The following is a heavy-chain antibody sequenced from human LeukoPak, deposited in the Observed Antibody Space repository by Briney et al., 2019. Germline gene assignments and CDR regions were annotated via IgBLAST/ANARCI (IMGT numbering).Heavy chain of an antibody. J-gene: IGHJ6*03. CDR2: MNPNSGNT. D-gene: IGHD6-13*01. V-gene: IGHV1-8*01. Sequence: GASVKVSCKASGYTFTSYDINWVRQATGQGLEWMGWMNPNSGNTGYAQKFQGRVTMTRNTSISTAYMELSSLRSEDTAVYYCARGRLGENSSSPYYYYMDVWGKGTTVTVSS. CDR1: GYTFTSYD. CDR3: ARGRLGENSSSPYYYYMDV.